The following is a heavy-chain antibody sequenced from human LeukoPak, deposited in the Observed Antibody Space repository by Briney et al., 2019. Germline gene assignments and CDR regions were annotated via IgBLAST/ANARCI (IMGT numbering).Heavy chain of an antibody. CDR3: AKDIAAVAGPFDY. CDR2: ISPSGTDI. Sequence: GGSLRFSCAVSAFTFSDNYMTWIRQAPGKGLESVSYISPSGTDISYADSVKGRFTISRDNAKNSLYLQMNSLRAEDTAVYYCAKDIAAVAGPFDYWGQGTLVTVPS. J-gene: IGHJ4*02. CDR1: AFTFSDNY. V-gene: IGHV3-11*01. D-gene: IGHD6-19*01.